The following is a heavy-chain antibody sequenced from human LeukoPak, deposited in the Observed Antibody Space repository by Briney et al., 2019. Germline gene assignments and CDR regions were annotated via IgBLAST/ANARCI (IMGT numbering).Heavy chain of an antibody. CDR1: GDSVVTNNVA. CDR2: TYLRSRWYN. J-gene: IGHJ3*02. V-gene: IGHV6-1*01. D-gene: IGHD2-21*01. CDR3: TRGKYSGFDI. Sequence: PSQTLSLTCAISGDSVVTNNVAWNWIRQSPSRGLEWLGGTYLRSRWYNEYAVSVKSRITITPDTSRNHFSLQLNSVIPEDTAVYYCTRGKYSGFDIWGQGTMVTVSS.